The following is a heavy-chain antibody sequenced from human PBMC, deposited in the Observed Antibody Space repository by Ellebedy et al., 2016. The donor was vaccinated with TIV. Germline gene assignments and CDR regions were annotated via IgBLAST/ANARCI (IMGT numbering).Heavy chain of an antibody. CDR1: GFTFSSYA. CDR3: ARDADTNTQYSNFDY. V-gene: IGHV3-23*01. J-gene: IGHJ4*02. CDR2: ISGSGGST. D-gene: IGHD2-8*01. Sequence: GGSLRLXCAASGFTFSSYAMTWVRQAPGKGLEWVSSISGSGGSTNYADSVKGRFTISRDNSKNTLYLEMNSLRAEDTAVYFCARDADTNTQYSNFDYWGQGTLVTVSS.